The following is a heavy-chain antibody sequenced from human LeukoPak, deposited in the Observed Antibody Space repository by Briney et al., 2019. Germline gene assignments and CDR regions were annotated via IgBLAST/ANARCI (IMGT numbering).Heavy chain of an antibody. CDR1: GFTFSSHW. CDR3: VKYGGDLGVAFDC. CDR2: INIDGSEK. V-gene: IGHV3-7*01. J-gene: IGHJ4*02. Sequence: GGSLRLSCVASGFTFSSHWTSWVRQAPGGALDYVANINIDGSEKYYVDSVRGRFTISRDNAKNSLYLQMNSLRAEDTAVYYCVKYGGDLGVAFDCWGQGTLVTVSS. D-gene: IGHD2-21*01.